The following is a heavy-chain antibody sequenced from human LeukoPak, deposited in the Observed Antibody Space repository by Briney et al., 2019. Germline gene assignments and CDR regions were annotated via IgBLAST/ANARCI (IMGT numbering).Heavy chain of an antibody. Sequence: GESLKISCKGIGYSFTDYWIGWVRQMPGKGLEPMGIIYPGDSDTEYSPSFQGQVTISADKSINTAYLQWSSLKASDTAMYYCARACSTGWYYFDYWGQGSLVTVSS. CDR2: IYPGDSDT. CDR1: GYSFTDYW. J-gene: IGHJ4*02. CDR3: ARACSTGWYYFDY. V-gene: IGHV5-51*01. D-gene: IGHD6-19*01.